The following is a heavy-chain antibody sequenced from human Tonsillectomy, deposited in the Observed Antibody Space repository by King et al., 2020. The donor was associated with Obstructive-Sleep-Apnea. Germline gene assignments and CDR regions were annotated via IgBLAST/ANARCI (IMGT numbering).Heavy chain of an antibody. D-gene: IGHD3-16*01. CDR1: GYSISSSNW. CDR3: ARRGTPGAFDI. Sequence: QLQESGPGLVKPSDTLSLTCAISGYSISSSNWWGWIRQPPGKGLEWIGYIHYSGTTYYNSSLKSRVTMSVDTSKNQFSLRLSSVTSGDTAVYYCARRGTPGAFDIWGQGAMVTVSS. V-gene: IGHV4-28*01. CDR2: IHYSGTT. J-gene: IGHJ3*02.